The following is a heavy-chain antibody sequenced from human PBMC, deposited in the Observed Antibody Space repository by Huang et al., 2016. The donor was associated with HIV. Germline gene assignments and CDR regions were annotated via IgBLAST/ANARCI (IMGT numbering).Heavy chain of an antibody. CDR1: GYSFTDYG. CDR3: ARDPKYHRIGYYRQRRGIDV. CDR2: ISACNGDT. Sequence: QAQLMQSGPEVKKPGASVKVSCKTSGYSFTDYGMTWVRQAPGKGPEWVGCISACNGDTEIEKRLQGRDTRTTETSTSMAYMELRSLRFDDTAVYFCARDPKYHRIGYYRQRRGIDVWGQGTMVSVSS. V-gene: IGHV1-18*01. D-gene: IGHD3-22*01. J-gene: IGHJ3*01.